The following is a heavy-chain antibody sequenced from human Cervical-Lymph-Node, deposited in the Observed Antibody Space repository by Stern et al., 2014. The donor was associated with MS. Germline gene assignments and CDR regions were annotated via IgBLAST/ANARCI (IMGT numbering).Heavy chain of an antibody. J-gene: IGHJ4*02. D-gene: IGHD2-21*02. Sequence: VQLVESGGGLVQPGGSLRLSCAASGFTFSDHYMDWVRQAPGKGLEWVGRTRNKANSYTTEYAASVKGRFTISRDDSKNSLYLQMNNLKTEDTAVYYCALGGLLYFDYWGQGTLVTVSS. CDR2: TRNKANSYTT. CDR1: GFTFSDHY. V-gene: IGHV3-72*01. CDR3: ALGGLLYFDY.